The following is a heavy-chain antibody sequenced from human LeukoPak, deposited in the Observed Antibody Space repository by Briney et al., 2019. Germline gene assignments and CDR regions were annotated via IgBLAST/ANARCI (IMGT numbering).Heavy chain of an antibody. Sequence: ASVKVSCKASGYTFTGYYMHWVRQAPGQGLEWMGWINPNSGGTNYAQKFQGRVTMTRDTSISTAYMELSRLRSDDTAVYYCARLYSYGSGFDYWGQGTLVTVSS. CDR2: INPNSGGT. CDR3: ARLYSYGSGFDY. CDR1: GYTFTGYY. J-gene: IGHJ4*02. D-gene: IGHD5-18*01. V-gene: IGHV1-2*02.